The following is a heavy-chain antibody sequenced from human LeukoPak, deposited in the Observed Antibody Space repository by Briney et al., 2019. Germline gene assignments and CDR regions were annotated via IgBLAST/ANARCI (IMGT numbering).Heavy chain of an antibody. CDR1: GFTFSSYW. V-gene: IGHV3-7*01. CDR3: ATYDFWSGFGLGN. D-gene: IGHD3-3*01. Sequence: GGSLRLSCAASGFTFSSYWMSWVRQAPGKGLEWLVNINQYGSESYPVDSVKGRFTISRDNTKNSLYLQMSSLRAEDAAVYYWATYDFWSGFGLGNWGQGTLVTVSS. CDR2: INQYGSES. J-gene: IGHJ4*02.